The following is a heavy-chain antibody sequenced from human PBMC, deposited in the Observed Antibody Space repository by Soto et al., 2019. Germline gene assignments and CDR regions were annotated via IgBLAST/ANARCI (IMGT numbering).Heavy chain of an antibody. Sequence: EVQLLESGGGLVQPGGSLVLSCAASRFTFSSYAMSWVRQAPGKGLEWVSSISGGGNDAYYAYPVKGRFTISRDNSQNTLYLQMSSLRADDTAVYYCARSLFLASTDTEPFDYWGQGALVTVSS. J-gene: IGHJ4*02. D-gene: IGHD3-3*02. V-gene: IGHV3-23*01. CDR1: RFTFSSYA. CDR3: ARSLFLASTDTEPFDY. CDR2: ISGGGNDA.